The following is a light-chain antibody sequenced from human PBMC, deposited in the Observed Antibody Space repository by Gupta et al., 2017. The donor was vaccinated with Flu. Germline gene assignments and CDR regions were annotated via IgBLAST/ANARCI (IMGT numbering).Light chain of an antibody. Sequence: SVLTPPPSVSGAPGQRVTISRTGSSSNIGAVYDVHWYPQLPGTAPKLLIYGNSNRPSGVPDRFSGSKSGTSASLAITGLQAEDEADYYCQSYDSSLSGSRVFGGGTKLTVL. CDR1: SSNIGAVYD. CDR2: GNS. CDR3: QSYDSSLSGSRV. V-gene: IGLV1-40*01. J-gene: IGLJ3*02.